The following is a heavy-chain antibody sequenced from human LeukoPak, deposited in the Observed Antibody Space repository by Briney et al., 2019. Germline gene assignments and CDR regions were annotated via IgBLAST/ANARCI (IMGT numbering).Heavy chain of an antibody. CDR1: GDSVSSNSAA. D-gene: IGHD3-22*01. CDR3: AREENGWLLLRAFDI. J-gene: IGHJ3*02. CDR2: TYYRSKWYN. Sequence: SQTLSLTCAISGDSVSSNSAAWNWIRQSPSRGLEWLGRTYYRSKWYNDYAVPVKSRITINPDTSKNQFSLKLSSVTAADTAVYYCAREENGWLLLRAFDIWGQGTMVTVSS. V-gene: IGHV6-1*01.